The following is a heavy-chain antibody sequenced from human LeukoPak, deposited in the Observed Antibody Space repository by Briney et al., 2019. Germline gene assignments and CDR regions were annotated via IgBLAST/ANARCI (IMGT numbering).Heavy chain of an antibody. V-gene: IGHV1-46*01. Sequence: ASVKVSCKASGYTFTSYYMHWVRQAPGQGLEWMGIINPSGGSTSYAQKFQGRVTMTRDTSKSTVYMELSSLRSEDTAVYYCARDGPSDTAMPYYFDYWGQGTLVTVSS. D-gene: IGHD5-18*01. CDR1: GYTFTSYY. CDR2: INPSGGST. J-gene: IGHJ4*02. CDR3: ARDGPSDTAMPYYFDY.